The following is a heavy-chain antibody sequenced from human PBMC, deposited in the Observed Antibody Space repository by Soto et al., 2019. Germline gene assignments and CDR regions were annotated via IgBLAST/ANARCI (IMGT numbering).Heavy chain of an antibody. CDR2: ISSNGGST. J-gene: IGHJ5*02. CDR3: VKGASSIAARNWFDP. CDR1: VFTFISYA. Sequence: GWSLRLSCSSSVFTFISYAMHWVRQAPGKGLEYVSAISSNGGSTYYADSVKGRFTISRDNSKNTLYLQMSSLRAEDTAVYYCVKGASSIAARNWFDPWGQGTLVTVSS. V-gene: IGHV3-64D*06. D-gene: IGHD6-6*01.